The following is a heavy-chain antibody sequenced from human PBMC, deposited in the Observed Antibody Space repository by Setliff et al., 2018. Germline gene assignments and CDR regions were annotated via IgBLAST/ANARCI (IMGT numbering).Heavy chain of an antibody. J-gene: IGHJ3*02. V-gene: IGHV1-18*01. D-gene: IGHD2-2*01. Sequence: GASVKVSCKALGYTFAKYGTSWVRQAPGQGLEWMGWISGYNGYTVYAQKLQGRVTLTTDTSTGTAYMEVRSLRSDDTAQYYCVRDRAAIVVGPPTAAFDIWGQGTMVTVS. CDR1: GYTFAKYG. CDR3: VRDRAAIVVGPPTAAFDI. CDR2: ISGYNGYT.